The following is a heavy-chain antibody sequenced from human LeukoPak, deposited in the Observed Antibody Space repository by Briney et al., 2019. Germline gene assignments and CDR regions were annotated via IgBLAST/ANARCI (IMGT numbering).Heavy chain of an antibody. CDR3: ARDRFGYSSSWYEDDY. Sequence: GGSLRLSCAASGFTFSSYSMNWVRQAPGKGLEWVSSISSSSSYIYYADSVKGRFTISRDNAKNSLYLQMNSLRAEDTAVYYCARDRFGYSSSWYEDDYWGQGTLVTVSS. V-gene: IGHV3-21*01. D-gene: IGHD6-13*01. CDR1: GFTFSSYS. J-gene: IGHJ4*02. CDR2: ISSSSSYI.